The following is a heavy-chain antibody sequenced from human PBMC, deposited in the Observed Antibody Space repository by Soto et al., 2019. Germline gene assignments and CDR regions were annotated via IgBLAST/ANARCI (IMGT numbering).Heavy chain of an antibody. Sequence: VASVKVSCKASGGTFSSYAISWVRQAPGQGLEWVGGIIPIFGTANYAQKFQGRVTITADESTSTAYMELSSLRSEDTAVYYCASGYSGYDLGPYYYYGMDVWGQGTTVTVSS. CDR2: IIPIFGTA. J-gene: IGHJ6*02. V-gene: IGHV1-69*13. CDR3: ASGYSGYDLGPYYYYGMDV. CDR1: GGTFSSYA. D-gene: IGHD5-12*01.